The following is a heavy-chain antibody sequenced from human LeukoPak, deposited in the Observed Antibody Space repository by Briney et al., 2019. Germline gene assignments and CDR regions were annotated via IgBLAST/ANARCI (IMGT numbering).Heavy chain of an antibody. D-gene: IGHD6-13*01. CDR2: MWYDGGNK. CDR3: ARGSYTSSWYGVFDY. CDR1: GFIFSSYG. Sequence: GRSLRLACAASGFIFSSYGMHWVRQAPGKGREWVAVMWYDGGNKYYADSVKGRFTISRDNSKNTLYLQMNSLRGEDTAVYYCARGSYTSSWYGVFDYWGQGTLVTVSS. J-gene: IGHJ4*02. V-gene: IGHV3-33*01.